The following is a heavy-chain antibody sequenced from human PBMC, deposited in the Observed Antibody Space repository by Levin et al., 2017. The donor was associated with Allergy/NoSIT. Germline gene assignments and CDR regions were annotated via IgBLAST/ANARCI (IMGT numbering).Heavy chain of an antibody. CDR1: GFTFSSYW. D-gene: IGHD3-16*01. V-gene: IGHV3-7*03. CDR2: IKQDGSEK. J-gene: IGHJ4*02. CDR3: ARGGDLLDY. Sequence: GASVKVSCAASGFTFSSYWMSWVRQAPGKGLEWVANIKQDGSEKYYVDSVKGRFTISRDNAKNSLYLQMNSLRAEDTAVYYCARGGDLLDYWGQGTLVTVSS.